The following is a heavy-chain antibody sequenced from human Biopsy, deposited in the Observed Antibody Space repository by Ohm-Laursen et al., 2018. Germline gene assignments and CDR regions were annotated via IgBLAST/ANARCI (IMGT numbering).Heavy chain of an antibody. CDR2: TYKGGNT. D-gene: IGHD4-11*01. J-gene: IGHJ6*02. CDR3: ARDSGILNYGNFKYYHYYGMDV. Sequence: PGTLSLTCTVSGASITSYYWSWIRQPAGKGLEWIGHTYKGGNTNHNPSLKSRVSMSVDTSKNQLSLTLRSVTAADTAVYYCARDSGILNYGNFKYYHYYGMDVWGQGTKVTVSS. V-gene: IGHV4-4*07. CDR1: GASITSYY.